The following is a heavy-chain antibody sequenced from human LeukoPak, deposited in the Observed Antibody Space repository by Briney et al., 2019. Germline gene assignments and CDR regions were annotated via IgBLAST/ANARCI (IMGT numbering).Heavy chain of an antibody. J-gene: IGHJ4*02. D-gene: IGHD1-1*01. CDR2: ISSSSSTI. Sequence: GGSLRLSCAASGFTFSSYSMNWVRQAPGKGLEWVSYISSSSSTIYYADSVKGRFTISRDNAKNSLYLQMNSLRAEDTAVYYCAKMPGHSWRVSDYWGQGTLITVSS. CDR3: AKMPGHSWRVSDY. V-gene: IGHV3-48*01. CDR1: GFTFSSYS.